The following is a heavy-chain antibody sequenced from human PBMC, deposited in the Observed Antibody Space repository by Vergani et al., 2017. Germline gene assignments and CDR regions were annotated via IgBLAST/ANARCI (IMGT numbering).Heavy chain of an antibody. J-gene: IGHJ4*02. Sequence: QVHLNEAGPGLVKPSETLSLTCTVSGGSISSSSYYWGWIRQPPGKGLEWIGSIYYSGSTYYNPSLKSRVTISVDTSKNQFSLKLSSVTAADTAVYYCARHRGVGANDYWGQGTLVTVSS. CDR1: GGSISSSSYY. V-gene: IGHV4-39*01. D-gene: IGHD1-26*01. CDR3: ARHRGVGANDY. CDR2: IYYSGST.